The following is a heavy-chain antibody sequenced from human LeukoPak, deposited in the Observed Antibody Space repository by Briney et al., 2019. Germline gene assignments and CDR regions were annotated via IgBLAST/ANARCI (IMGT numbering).Heavy chain of an antibody. V-gene: IGHV3-53*04. D-gene: IGHD3-16*01. J-gene: IGHJ4*02. CDR2: IYMGGTT. CDR1: GFTVSSHD. CDR3: ARVGDEVAYTRGYLDH. Sequence: GGSLRLSCAASGFTVSSHDMSWVRQPPGEGLEWVSVIYMGGTTYYADSVKGRFTISRHISKNTLYLQMNSLRAEDTAVYYCARVGDEVAYTRGYLDHWGQGTLVTVSS.